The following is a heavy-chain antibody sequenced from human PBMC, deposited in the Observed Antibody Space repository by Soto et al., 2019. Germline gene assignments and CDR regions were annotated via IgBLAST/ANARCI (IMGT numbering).Heavy chain of an antibody. V-gene: IGHV4-31*03. CDR1: GGSIRSAGHY. J-gene: IGHJ5*02. D-gene: IGHD2-8*01. CDR3: ARWGGCCPDGVCAAPFDH. CDR2: INYSGTT. Sequence: SETLSLTCTVSGGSIRSAGHYWSWIRQHPGKGLEWIGYINYSGTTFYNPSLKSRLTISVDTSENQFSLRLTSVTAADTAVYFCARWGGCCPDGVCAAPFDHWGQGTLVTVSS.